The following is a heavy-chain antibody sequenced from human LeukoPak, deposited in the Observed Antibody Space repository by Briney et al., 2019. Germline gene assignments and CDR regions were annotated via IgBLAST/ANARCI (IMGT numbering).Heavy chain of an antibody. J-gene: IGHJ4*02. CDR2: INHSGST. D-gene: IGHD6-13*01. CDR3: ARGRIAAAGTYGY. V-gene: IGHV4-34*01. Sequence: SETLSLTCAVYGGSFSGYYWSWTRKPPGKGLGWIGEINHSGSTNYNPSLKSRVTISVDTSKNQFSLKLSSVTAADTAVYYCARGRIAAAGTYGYWGQGTLVTVSS. CDR1: GGSFSGYY.